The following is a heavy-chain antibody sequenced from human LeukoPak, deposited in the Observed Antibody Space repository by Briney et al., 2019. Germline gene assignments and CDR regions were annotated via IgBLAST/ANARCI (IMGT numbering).Heavy chain of an antibody. Sequence: ASVKVSCKASGGTFNNYAISWVRQAPGQGLEWMGRIIPIFGPATYAQKFQDRVTITADESSTTTYMELSSLRYEDTAMYYCANLNAFDPWGQGTLVTVSS. CDR2: IIPIFGPA. CDR3: ANLNAFDP. J-gene: IGHJ5*02. V-gene: IGHV1-69*13. CDR1: GGTFNNYA.